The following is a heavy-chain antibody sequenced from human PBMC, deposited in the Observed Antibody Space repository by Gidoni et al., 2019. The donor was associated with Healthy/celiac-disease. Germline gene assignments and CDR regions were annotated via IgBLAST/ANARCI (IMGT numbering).Heavy chain of an antibody. J-gene: IGHJ5*02. Sequence: QVQLQQWGAGLLKPSETLSLTCAVHGGSFGGYYWSWIRQPPGKGLEWIGEIKPSGSTNYNPSLKSRVTISVDTSKNQFSLKLSSVTAADTAVYYCARDRRYQLLWGAWFDPWGQGTLVTVSS. V-gene: IGHV4-34*01. CDR1: GGSFGGYY. CDR3: ARDRRYQLLWGAWFDP. CDR2: IKPSGST. D-gene: IGHD2-2*01.